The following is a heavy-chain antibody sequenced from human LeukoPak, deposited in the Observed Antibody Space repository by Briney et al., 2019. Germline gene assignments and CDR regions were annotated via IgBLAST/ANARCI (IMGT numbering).Heavy chain of an antibody. J-gene: IGHJ3*02. V-gene: IGHV3-73*01. CDR2: IRSRPNSYAT. Sequence: GGSLRLSCAASGFTFSGSDMHWVRQASGKGLEWVGRIRSRPNSYATAYVASVKGRFTVSRDDSKNTAYLQMNSLKTEDTAVYYCTRTIFGVLTVAFDIWGRGTMVTVSS. CDR3: TRTIFGVLTVAFDI. CDR1: GFTFSGSD. D-gene: IGHD3-3*01.